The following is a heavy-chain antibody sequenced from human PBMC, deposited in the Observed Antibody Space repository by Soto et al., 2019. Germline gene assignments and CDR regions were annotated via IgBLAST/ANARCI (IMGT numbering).Heavy chain of an antibody. V-gene: IGHV1-18*01. CDR3: ARAGAAPYYYYGMDV. CDR2: ISTYNGDT. J-gene: IGHJ6*02. CDR1: GYTFTSSG. D-gene: IGHD2-15*01. Sequence: QVQLVQSGAEVRKPGASVKVSCKASGYTFTSSGISWLRQAPGQGLEWMGWISTYNGDTNDAPKFQDRVTMTIDRSXXTAYMELRRLRSDDAAVYYCARAGAAPYYYYGMDVWGQGTRVTVSS.